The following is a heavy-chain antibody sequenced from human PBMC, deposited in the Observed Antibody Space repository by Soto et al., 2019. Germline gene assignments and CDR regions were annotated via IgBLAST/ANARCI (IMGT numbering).Heavy chain of an antibody. CDR2: IYYTGST. J-gene: IGHJ5*02. Sequence: SETLSLTCTVSGGSVSSGNYYWSWIRQPPGKGLEWIGFIYYTGSTSYNPSLKSRVTISIDTSKNQFSLKLTSVTAADTAVYYCASALYCSGGSCSFDPWGQGTLDTVSS. V-gene: IGHV4-61*01. D-gene: IGHD2-15*01. CDR3: ASALYCSGGSCSFDP. CDR1: GGSVSSGNYY.